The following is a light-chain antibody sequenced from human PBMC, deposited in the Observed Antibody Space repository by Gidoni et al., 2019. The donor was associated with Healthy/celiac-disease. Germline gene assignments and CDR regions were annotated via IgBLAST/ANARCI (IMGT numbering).Light chain of an antibody. CDR3: QQYGSSSIT. CDR1: QSVSSSY. CDR2: GAS. V-gene: IGKV3-20*01. J-gene: IGKJ4*01. Sequence: EIVLTQSPGTLSLSPGERATLSGRASQSVSSSYLAWYQQKPGQAPRLLIYGASSRATGIPDRFSGSGSGTDFTLTISRLEPEDFAVYYCQQYGSSSITFGGXTKVEIK.